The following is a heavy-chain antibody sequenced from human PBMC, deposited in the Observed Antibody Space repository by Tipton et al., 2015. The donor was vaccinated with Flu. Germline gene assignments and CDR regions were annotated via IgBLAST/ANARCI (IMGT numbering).Heavy chain of an antibody. V-gene: IGHV3-30-3*01. CDR1: GFTFSSYA. CDR2: ILYDGSNN. D-gene: IGHD5-12*01. CDR3: ARNKPGGATSSYYFDF. Sequence: SLRLSCAASGFTFSSYAMHWVRQAPGKGLEWVAIILYDGSNNYYADSVKGRFTISRDNSKNTLYLQMNSLRAEDTAVYYCARNKPGGATSSYYFDFWGQGTLVTVSS. J-gene: IGHJ4*02.